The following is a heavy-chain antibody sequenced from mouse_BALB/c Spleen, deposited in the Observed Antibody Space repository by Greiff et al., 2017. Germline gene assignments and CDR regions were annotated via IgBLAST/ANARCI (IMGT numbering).Heavy chain of an antibody. CDR2: ISYSGST. J-gene: IGHJ2*01. Sequence: EVKLVESGPGLVKPSQSLSLTCTVTGYSITSDYAWNWIRQFPGNKLEWMGYISYSGSTSYNPSLKSRISITRDTSKNQFFLQLNSVTTEDTATYYCARLNSQFDYWGQGTTLTVSS. CDR1: GYSITSDYA. CDR3: ARLNSQFDY. V-gene: IGHV3-2*02.